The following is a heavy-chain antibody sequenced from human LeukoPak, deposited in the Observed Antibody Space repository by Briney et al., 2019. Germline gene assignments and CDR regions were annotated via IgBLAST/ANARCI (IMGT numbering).Heavy chain of an antibody. V-gene: IGHV4-39*01. Sequence: SETLSLTCTVSGDSIRNTNHYWGWIRQPPGKGLEWIGTIYYVGNTYYTPSLKSRVTMSVDTTKNQFSLKLTSVTAADTAVYYCARREFGRWFDPWGQGTLVTVSS. CDR3: ARREFGRWFDP. J-gene: IGHJ5*02. D-gene: IGHD2/OR15-2a*01. CDR1: GDSIRNTNHY. CDR2: IYYVGNT.